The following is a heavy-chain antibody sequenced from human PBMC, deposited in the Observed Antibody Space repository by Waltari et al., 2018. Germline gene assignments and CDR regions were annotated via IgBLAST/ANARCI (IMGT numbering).Heavy chain of an antibody. CDR2: INHSGST. J-gene: IGHJ4*02. CDR3: ARAIRQKYYFDY. V-gene: IGHV4-34*01. Sequence: QVQLQQWGAGLLKPSETLSPTCAVYGGSFSGYYWSWIRQPPGKGLEWIGEINHSGSTNYNPSLKSRVTISVDTSKNQFSLKLSSVTAADTAVYYCARAIRQKYYFDYWGQGTLVTVSS. CDR1: GGSFSGYY.